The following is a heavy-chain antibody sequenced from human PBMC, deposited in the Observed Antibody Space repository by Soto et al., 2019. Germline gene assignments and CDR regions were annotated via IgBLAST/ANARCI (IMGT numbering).Heavy chain of an antibody. Sequence: ASETLSLTCTVSGGSISSGGYYWSWIRQHPGTGLEWIGYIYYSGSPYYNPSLKSRVIISLDTSKNQFSLWLSSVTAADTAVYYCATGNAWGVLLAYLCQGTLAAVSS. J-gene: IGHJ4*02. CDR3: ATGNAWGVLLAY. CDR1: GGSISSGGYY. CDR2: IYYSGSP. V-gene: IGHV4-31*03. D-gene: IGHD3-16*01.